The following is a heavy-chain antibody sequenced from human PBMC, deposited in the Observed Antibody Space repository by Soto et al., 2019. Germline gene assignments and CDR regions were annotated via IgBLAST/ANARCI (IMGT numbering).Heavy chain of an antibody. CDR2: IYYSGST. CDR3: ATQIGLHGVSRYFDY. Sequence: ASETLSLTCTVSGGSISSSSYYWGWIRQPPGKGLEWIGSIYYSGSTYYNPSLKSRVTISVDKSIGTAYLQWSGLKASDTAMYYCATQIGLHGVSRYFDYWGQGTLVTVSS. J-gene: IGHJ4*02. D-gene: IGHD3-9*01. V-gene: IGHV4-39*02. CDR1: GGSISSSSYY.